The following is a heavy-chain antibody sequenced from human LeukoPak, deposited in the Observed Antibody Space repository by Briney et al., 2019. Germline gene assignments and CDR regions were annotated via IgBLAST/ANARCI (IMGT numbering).Heavy chain of an antibody. J-gene: IGHJ4*02. CDR3: ARSGVESGYCNHFDY. CDR1: GGSISSYY. Sequence: SETLSLTCTVSGGSISSYYWSWIRQPAGKGLEWIGRIYTSGSTKNNPSLKSRVTISVDTSKNQFSLKLSSVTAADTAVYYCARSGVESGYCNHFDYWVPGTLVTVAS. CDR2: IYTSGST. D-gene: IGHD3-3*01. V-gene: IGHV4-4*07.